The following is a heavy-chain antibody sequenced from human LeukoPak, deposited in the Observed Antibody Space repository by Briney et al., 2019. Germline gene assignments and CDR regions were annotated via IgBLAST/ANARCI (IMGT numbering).Heavy chain of an antibody. CDR3: ARDAGFY. J-gene: IGHJ4*02. CDR1: GFTFSTYG. D-gene: IGHD3-10*01. Sequence: PGGSLRLSCAASGFTFSTYGMHWVRQAPGKGLEWLAVIWYDGGNKYYVDSVKGRFTISRDNSKNTLYLQMNSLRAEDTAVYYCARDAGFYWGQGTLVTVSS. V-gene: IGHV3-33*01. CDR2: IWYDGGNK.